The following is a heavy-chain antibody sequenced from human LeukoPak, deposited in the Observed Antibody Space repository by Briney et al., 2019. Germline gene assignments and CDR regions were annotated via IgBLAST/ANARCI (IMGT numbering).Heavy chain of an antibody. CDR3: ARGGLYYYDSSGYYSVGAFDI. CDR1: GGTFSSYA. D-gene: IGHD3-22*01. V-gene: IGHV1-69*04. Sequence: SVKVSCKASGGTFSSYAISWVRQAPGQGLEWMGRIIPILGIANYAQKFQGRVTITADKSTSTAYMELSSLRSEDTAVYYCARGGLYYYDSSGYYSVGAFDIWGQGTMVTVSS. J-gene: IGHJ3*02. CDR2: IIPILGIA.